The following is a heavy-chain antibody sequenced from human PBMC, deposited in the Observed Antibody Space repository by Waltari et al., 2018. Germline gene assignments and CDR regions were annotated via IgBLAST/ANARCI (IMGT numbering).Heavy chain of an antibody. CDR2: ISARSSRK. D-gene: IGHD4-17*01. CDR3: AKDDYGDEYFQH. CDR1: GFRFSEFE. J-gene: IGHJ1*01. V-gene: IGHV3-48*03. Sequence: QLVESGGGQAQPGESLRLSCATSGFRFSEFEMNWVRQAPGKVLEWISYISARSSRKFYTDSVQGRFTSSRDNSRNTLYLEINNVRVADTALYYCAKDDYGDEYFQHWGQGTLVTVSS.